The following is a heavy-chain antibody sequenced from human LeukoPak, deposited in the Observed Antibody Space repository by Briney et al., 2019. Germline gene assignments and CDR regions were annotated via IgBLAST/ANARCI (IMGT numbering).Heavy chain of an antibody. J-gene: IGHJ4*02. CDR1: GYTFTSYA. Sequence: GASVKVSCKTSGYTFTSYAMNWVRQAPGQGLEWMGWINTNTGNPTYAQGLTGRFVFSLDTSVSTAYLQISSLKAEDTAVYYCARQSHDSSGYYQYYFDYWGQGTLVTVSS. CDR2: INTNTGNP. D-gene: IGHD3-22*01. CDR3: ARQSHDSSGYYQYYFDY. V-gene: IGHV7-4-1*02.